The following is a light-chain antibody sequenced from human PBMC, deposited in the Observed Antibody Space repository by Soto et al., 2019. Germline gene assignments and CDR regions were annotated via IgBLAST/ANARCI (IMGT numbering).Light chain of an antibody. Sequence: DIQMTQSPSSLSASVGDRVIITCRASQGISNHLAWFQQKPGRAPKSLIYSAISLQHGVTSKFSGSGSGTVFTLTINSLQPEDFANYYCLQYNSFPYTFGQGTKLEIK. J-gene: IGKJ2*01. CDR3: LQYNSFPYT. V-gene: IGKV1-16*02. CDR2: SAI. CDR1: QGISNH.